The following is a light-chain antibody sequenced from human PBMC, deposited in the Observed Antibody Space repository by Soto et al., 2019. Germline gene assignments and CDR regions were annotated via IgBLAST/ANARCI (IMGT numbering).Light chain of an antibody. CDR2: DAS. V-gene: IGKV3-11*01. CDR1: QSVGSH. J-gene: IGKJ4*01. Sequence: EIVLTQSPATLSSSPGERATLSCRASQSVGSHFSWYQQQPNQAPRLLIYDASNRATGIPARFSGSGSGTDFTLTISGLEAEDVEICYCQQRSNCRLTFGGGTKVEIK. CDR3: QQRSNCRLT.